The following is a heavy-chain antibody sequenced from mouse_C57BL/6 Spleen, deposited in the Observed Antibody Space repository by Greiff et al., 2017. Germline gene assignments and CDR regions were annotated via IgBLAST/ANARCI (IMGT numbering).Heavy chain of an antibody. Sequence: EVKVVESGAELVRPGASVKLSCTASGFNIKDDYMHWVKQRPEQGLEWIGWIDPENGDTEYASQFQGKATITADTSSNTAYLQLSSLTSEDTAVYYGTALLRSRWGQGTLVTVSA. J-gene: IGHJ3*01. CDR1: GFNIKDDY. CDR2: IDPENGDT. D-gene: IGHD1-1*01. CDR3: TALLRSR. V-gene: IGHV14-4*01.